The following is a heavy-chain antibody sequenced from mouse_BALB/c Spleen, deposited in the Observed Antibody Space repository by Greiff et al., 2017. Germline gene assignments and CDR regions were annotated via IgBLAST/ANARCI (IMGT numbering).Heavy chain of an antibody. CDR1: GYTFTSYW. J-gene: IGHJ1*01. Sequence: EVQLQQSGTVLARPGASVKMSCKASGYTFTSYWMHWVKQRPGQGLEWIGAIYPGNSDTSYNQKFKGKANLTAVTSTSTAYMELSSLTNEDSAVYYCTRLITAYWYFDVWGAGTTVTVSS. D-gene: IGHD2-4*01. V-gene: IGHV1-5*01. CDR2: IYPGNSDT. CDR3: TRLITAYWYFDV.